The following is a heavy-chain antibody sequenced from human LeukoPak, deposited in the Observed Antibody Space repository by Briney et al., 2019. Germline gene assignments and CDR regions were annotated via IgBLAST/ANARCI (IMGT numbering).Heavy chain of an antibody. Sequence: AGGSLRLSCAASGFTFSSYTMHWVRQAPGTGLEWVALISYDGSNKYYADSVKGRFTISRDNSKNTLYLQMNSLRAEDTAVYYCARDGYGDAERAVSDSWGQGILVTVSS. J-gene: IGHJ4*02. V-gene: IGHV3-30-3*01. CDR1: GFTFSSYT. CDR3: ARDGYGDAERAVSDS. D-gene: IGHD4-17*01. CDR2: ISYDGSNK.